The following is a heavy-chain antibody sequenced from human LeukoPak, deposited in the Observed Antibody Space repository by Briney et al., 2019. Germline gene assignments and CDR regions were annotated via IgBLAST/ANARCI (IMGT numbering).Heavy chain of an antibody. D-gene: IGHD3-10*01. J-gene: IGHJ4*02. V-gene: IGHV1-46*01. Sequence: ASVKVSCKASGYTFTSYYMHWVRLAPAQGLEWMGIINPSGGSTSYAQRFQGRVTMTRDTSTSTVYMELSSLRSEDRAVYYCAREGAHGDSDYWGQGTLVTVSS. CDR3: AREGAHGDSDY. CDR2: INPSGGST. CDR1: GYTFTSYY.